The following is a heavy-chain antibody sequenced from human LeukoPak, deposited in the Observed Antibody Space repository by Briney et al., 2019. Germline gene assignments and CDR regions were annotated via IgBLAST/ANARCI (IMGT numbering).Heavy chain of an antibody. CDR3: ARARQWLAYFDY. D-gene: IGHD6-19*01. V-gene: IGHV1-3*01. J-gene: IGHJ4*02. Sequence: ASVKVSCKASGYTFTNYAMHWVRQAPGQRLEWMGWINAGNGNTKYSQKFQGGVTITRDTSASTAYMELGSLRSEDTAVYYCARARQWLAYFDYWGQGTLVTVSS. CDR1: GYTFTNYA. CDR2: INAGNGNT.